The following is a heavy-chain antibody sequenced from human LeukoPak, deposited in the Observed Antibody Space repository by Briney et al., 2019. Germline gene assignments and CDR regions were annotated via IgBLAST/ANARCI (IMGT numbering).Heavy chain of an antibody. CDR3: ARDQATMIRNGFDV. J-gene: IGHJ6*02. D-gene: IGHD3-10*01. CDR2: IYGGGKT. Sequence: GGSLRLSCAASGFTVSSNYMNWVRQAPGKGLEWVSVIYGGGKTYYADSVKGRFTFSRDDSKNMLFPQMNSLRVEDTAVYYCARDQATMIRNGFDVWGQGTAVTVSS. V-gene: IGHV3-53*01. CDR1: GFTVSSNY.